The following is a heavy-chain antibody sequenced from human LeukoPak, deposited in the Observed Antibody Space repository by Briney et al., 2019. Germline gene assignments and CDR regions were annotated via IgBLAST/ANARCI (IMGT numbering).Heavy chain of an antibody. CDR1: GFTFSSFG. D-gene: IGHD6-19*01. J-gene: IGHJ4*02. CDR3: AIDRYSSGWYTFDY. Sequence: PGGSLRLSCAASGFTFSSFGMNWVRQAPGKGLEWVSSISSSSSYIHYADSAKGRFTISRDKAKNSLYLQMNSLRAEDTAVYFCAIDRYSSGWYTFDYWGQGTLVTVSS. V-gene: IGHV3-21*01. CDR2: ISSSSSYI.